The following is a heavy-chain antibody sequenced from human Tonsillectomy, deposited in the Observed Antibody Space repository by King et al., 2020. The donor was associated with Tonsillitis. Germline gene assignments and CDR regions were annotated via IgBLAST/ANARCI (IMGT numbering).Heavy chain of an antibody. V-gene: IGHV3-30*18. J-gene: IGHJ6*02. CDR3: AKVHDYGSGSYYNYYYGMDV. CDR1: GFTFSSYG. CDR2: ISYDGTNK. Sequence: VQLVESGGGVVQPGRSLRLSCAASGFTFSSYGMHWVRQAPGKGLEWVAVISYDGTNKYYADSVKGRFTISRDNSKNTLYLKMNSLIHADTAVCYCAKVHDYGSGSYYNYYYGMDVWGQGTTVTVSS. D-gene: IGHD3-10*01.